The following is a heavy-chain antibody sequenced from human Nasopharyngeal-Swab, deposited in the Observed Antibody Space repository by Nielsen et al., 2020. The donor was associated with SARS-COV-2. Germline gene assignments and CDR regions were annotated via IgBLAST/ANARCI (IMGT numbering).Heavy chain of an antibody. Sequence: GESLKISCAASGFTFSSYEMNWVRQAPGKGLEWVSYISSSGSTIYYADSVKGRFTTSRDNAKNSLYLQMNSLRAEDTAVYYCARDFGFCSSTSCSLLTFDYWGQGTLVTVSS. CDR2: ISSSGSTI. D-gene: IGHD2-2*01. CDR3: ARDFGFCSSTSCSLLTFDY. V-gene: IGHV3-48*03. CDR1: GFTFSSYE. J-gene: IGHJ4*02.